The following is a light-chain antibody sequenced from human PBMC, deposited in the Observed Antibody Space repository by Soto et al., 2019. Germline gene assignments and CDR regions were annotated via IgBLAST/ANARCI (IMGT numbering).Light chain of an antibody. CDR1: NIGRKG. CDR3: QVWDSSSNHPGVV. CDR2: DDS. Sequence: SYVLTQSPSVSVAPGQTATITCGGNNIGRKGVHWYQQKPGQAPVLVVYDDSDRPAGIPERFSGSNSGNTATLTISRVEAGDEADYYCQVWDSSSNHPGVVFGGGTKVTVL. V-gene: IGLV3-21*02. J-gene: IGLJ2*01.